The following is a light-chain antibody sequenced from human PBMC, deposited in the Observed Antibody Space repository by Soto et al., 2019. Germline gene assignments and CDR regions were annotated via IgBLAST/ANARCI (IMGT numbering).Light chain of an antibody. CDR2: WAS. Sequence: DIVMTQSPDSLAVSLGERATINCKSSQSVLYSSNNKNFLAWYQQKPGQPPKLLIYWASTRASGVPDRFSGSGSGTDFTLTISSLQAEDVAVYYCQQYFGTPLTFGPGTKVYIK. CDR1: QSVLYSSNNKNF. CDR3: QQYFGTPLT. V-gene: IGKV4-1*01. J-gene: IGKJ3*01.